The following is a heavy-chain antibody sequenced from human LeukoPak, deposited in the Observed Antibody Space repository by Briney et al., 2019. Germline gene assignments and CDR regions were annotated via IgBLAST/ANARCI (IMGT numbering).Heavy chain of an antibody. CDR3: ARKRVTMVRGVPLNWFDP. Sequence: SQTLSLTCTVSGGSISSGDYYWSWIRQPPGKGLEWIGYIYYGGSTNYNPSLKSRVTISVDTSKNQFSLKLSSVTAADTAVYYCARKRVTMVRGVPLNWFDPWGQGTLVTVSS. CDR2: IYYGGST. V-gene: IGHV4-61*08. CDR1: GGSISSGDYY. J-gene: IGHJ5*02. D-gene: IGHD3-10*01.